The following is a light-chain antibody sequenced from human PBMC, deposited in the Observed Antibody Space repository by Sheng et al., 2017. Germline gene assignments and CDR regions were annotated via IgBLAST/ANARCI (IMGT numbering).Light chain of an antibody. CDR3: LQHDRYSPHT. Sequence: DIQMTQSPSSLSASVGGRVTITCRASRGIGNSLAWFQQKPGQVPKRLIYGASSLQSGVPSRFSGGASGTEFTLTISNLQPEYFATYNCLQHDRYSPHTFGGGTQVEI. V-gene: IGKV1-17*03. J-gene: IGKJ4*01. CDR2: GAS. CDR1: RGIGNS.